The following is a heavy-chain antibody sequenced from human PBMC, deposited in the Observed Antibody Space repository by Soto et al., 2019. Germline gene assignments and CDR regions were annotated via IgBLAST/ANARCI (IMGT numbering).Heavy chain of an antibody. CDR3: ASAGIAARPPYYYGMDV. D-gene: IGHD6-6*01. Sequence: GASVKVSCKASGYTFTGYYMHWVRQAPGQGLEWMGWINPNSGGTNYAQKFQGWVTMTRDTSISTAYMELSRLRSDDTAVYYCASAGIAARPPYYYGMDVWGQGTTVTVSS. V-gene: IGHV1-2*04. J-gene: IGHJ6*02. CDR2: INPNSGGT. CDR1: GYTFTGYY.